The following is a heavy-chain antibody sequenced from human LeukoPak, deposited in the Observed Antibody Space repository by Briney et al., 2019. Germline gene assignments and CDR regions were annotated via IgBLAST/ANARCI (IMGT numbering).Heavy chain of an antibody. V-gene: IGHV3-30*03. CDR2: ISSDGSNK. Sequence: GGSLRLSCAASGFTVSTYGMHWVRQAPGKGLEWVALISSDGSNKDYADSVKGRFTISRDNSKNTLYVQMDSLRAEDTAVYYCARDLRKGRYFDYWGQGTLVTVSS. CDR3: ARDLRKGRYFDY. CDR1: GFTVSTYG. D-gene: IGHD3-10*01. J-gene: IGHJ4*02.